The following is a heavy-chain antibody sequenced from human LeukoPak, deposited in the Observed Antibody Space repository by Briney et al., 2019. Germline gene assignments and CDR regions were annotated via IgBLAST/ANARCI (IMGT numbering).Heavy chain of an antibody. J-gene: IGHJ2*01. CDR2: ISSSSSYI. CDR1: GFTFSSYS. D-gene: IGHD6-13*01. V-gene: IGHV3-21*01. CDR3: VRGALAAAGTNWYFDL. Sequence: GGSLRLSCAASGFTFSSYSMNWVRQAPGKGLEWVSSISSSSSYIYYADSVKGRFTISRDNAKNSLYLQVNSLRAEDTAAYYCVRGALAAAGTNWYFDLWGRGTLVTVSS.